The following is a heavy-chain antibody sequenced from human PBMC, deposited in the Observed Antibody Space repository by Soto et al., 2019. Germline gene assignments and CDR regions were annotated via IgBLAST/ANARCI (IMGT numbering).Heavy chain of an antibody. CDR1: GFPFGDYA. CDR2: IRSKAYGGTT. CDR3: TSLPLITIFGVVISNYMDV. V-gene: IGHV3-49*03. J-gene: IGHJ6*03. Sequence: PGGSLRLSCAASGFPFGDYAMSWFRQAQGKGLEWVGFIRSKAYGGTTEYAASVKGRFTISRDDSKSIAYLQMNSLKTEDTAVYYCTSLPLITIFGVVISNYMDVWGKGTTVTVSS. D-gene: IGHD3-3*01.